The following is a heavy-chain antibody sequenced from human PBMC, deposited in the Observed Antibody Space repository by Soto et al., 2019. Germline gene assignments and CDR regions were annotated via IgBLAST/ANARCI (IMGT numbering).Heavy chain of an antibody. CDR1: GGSISSYY. D-gene: IGHD2-21*02. CDR2: IYYSGST. V-gene: IGHV4-59*01. CDR3: GRGETATPYYYYYYYMDV. J-gene: IGHJ6*03. Sequence: SETLSLTCTVSGGSISSYYWSWIRQPPGKGLEWIGYIYYSGSTNYNPSLKSRVTISVDTSKNQFSLKLSSVTAADTAVYYCGRGETATPYYYYYYYMDVWGKGTTVTVSS.